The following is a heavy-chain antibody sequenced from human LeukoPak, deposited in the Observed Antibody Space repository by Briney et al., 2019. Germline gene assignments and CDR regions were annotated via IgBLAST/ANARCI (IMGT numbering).Heavy chain of an antibody. CDR3: ARDSPYYYDSSGYYHLYFDY. J-gene: IGHJ4*02. D-gene: IGHD3-22*01. V-gene: IGHV3-20*04. Sequence: GGSLRLSCAASGFTFDDYAMSWVRQAPGKGLEWASRINWNGGSTSYADSVKGRFTISRDNAQKSLYLQMNSLRAEDTALYYCARDSPYYYDSSGYYHLYFDYWGQGTLVTVSS. CDR1: GFTFDDYA. CDR2: INWNGGST.